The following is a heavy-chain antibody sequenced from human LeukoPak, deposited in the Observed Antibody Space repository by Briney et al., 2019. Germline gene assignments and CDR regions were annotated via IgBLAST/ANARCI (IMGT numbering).Heavy chain of an antibody. J-gene: IGHJ4*02. CDR3: ARDFYSYVVQYYFDY. D-gene: IGHD1-1*01. Sequence: ASVKVSCKASGYTFTGDYMHWVRQAPGQGLEWMGWINPNSGGTNYAQKFQGRVTMTRDTSISTAYMELSRLRSDDTAVYYCARDFYSYVVQYYFDYWGQGTLVTVSS. CDR1: GYTFTGDY. CDR2: INPNSGGT. V-gene: IGHV1-2*02.